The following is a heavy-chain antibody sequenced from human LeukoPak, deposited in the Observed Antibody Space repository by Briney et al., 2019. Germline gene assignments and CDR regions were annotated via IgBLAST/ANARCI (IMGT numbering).Heavy chain of an antibody. CDR1: GYTFIDYY. D-gene: IGHD2-2*01. V-gene: IGHV1-2*02. Sequence: GASVKVSFKSAGYTFIDYYMHWVRQAPGQGLEWMGWINPNSGGTNYAQKFQGRVTMTRDTSISTAYMELSRLRSDDTAVYYCARVGIVVVPAANWFHPWGQGGLVTVSS. CDR3: ARVGIVVVPAANWFHP. J-gene: IGHJ5*02. CDR2: INPNSGGT.